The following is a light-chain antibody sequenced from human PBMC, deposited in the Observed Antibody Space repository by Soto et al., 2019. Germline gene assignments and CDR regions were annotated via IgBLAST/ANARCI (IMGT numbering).Light chain of an antibody. Sequence: QAVLTQPASVSGSPGQSITISCTGTSSDVGNYNYVSWYQQHPGKAPKLIIFDVSNRPSGISNRFSGSKSGNTASLTISGLQTEDEADYYCSSYTRTSNVIFGGGTKLTVL. CDR1: SSDVGNYNY. V-gene: IGLV2-14*03. J-gene: IGLJ2*01. CDR2: DVS. CDR3: SSYTRTSNVI.